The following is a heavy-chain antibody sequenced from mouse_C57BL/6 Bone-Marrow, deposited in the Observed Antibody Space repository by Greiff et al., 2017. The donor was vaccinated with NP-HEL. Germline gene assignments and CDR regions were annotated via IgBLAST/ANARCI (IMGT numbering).Heavy chain of an antibody. V-gene: IGHV5-9-1*02. Sequence: EVKVVESGEGLVKPGGSLKLSCAASGFTFSSYAMSWVRQTPEKRLEWVAYISSGGDYIYYADTVKGRFTISRDNARNTLYLQMSSLKSEYTAMYYCTRDYYGSRGYWYFDVWGTGTTVTVSS. CDR2: ISSGGDYI. D-gene: IGHD1-1*01. CDR3: TRDYYGSRGYWYFDV. J-gene: IGHJ1*03. CDR1: GFTFSSYA.